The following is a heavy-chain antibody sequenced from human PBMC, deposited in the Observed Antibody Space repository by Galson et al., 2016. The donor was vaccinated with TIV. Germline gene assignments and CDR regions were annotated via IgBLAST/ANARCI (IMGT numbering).Heavy chain of an antibody. CDR2: INPVFGIP. J-gene: IGHJ6*03. CDR3: ARGKERVINYYYYMDV. D-gene: IGHD3-3*01. CDR1: GGTFSSYG. Sequence: VSCKASGGTFSSYGISWVRQAPGQGLEWMGGINPVFGIPNYAQKFQGRVTITADESTSTAYMELTSLRSEDTAVYYCARGKERVINYYYYMDVWGKGTTITVSS. V-gene: IGHV1-69*01.